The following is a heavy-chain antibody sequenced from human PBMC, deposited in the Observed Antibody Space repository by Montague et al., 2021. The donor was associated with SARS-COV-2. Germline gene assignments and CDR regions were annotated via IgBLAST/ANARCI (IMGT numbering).Heavy chain of an antibody. Sequence: SETLSLTCTVSGGSLSSYYWSWIRQPPGKGLEWIGYIYYSGSTNYNPSLKSRVTISVDTSKNQFSLKLSSVTAADTAVYYCARHRRARYCSGRGCYSPPGGFDAWGQGTLVTVSS. CDR3: ARHRRARYCSGRGCYSPPGGFDA. CDR1: GGSLSSYY. J-gene: IGHJ5*02. D-gene: IGHD2-15*01. V-gene: IGHV4-59*08. CDR2: IYYSGST.